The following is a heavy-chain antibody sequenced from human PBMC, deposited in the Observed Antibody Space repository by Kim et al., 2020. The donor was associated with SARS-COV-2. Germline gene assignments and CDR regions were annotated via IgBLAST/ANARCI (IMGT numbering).Heavy chain of an antibody. CDR1: GFIFSDCG. CDR2: IWYDGSNK. Sequence: GGSLRLSCAASGFIFSDCGMHWVRQAPGKGLEWVAFIWYDGSNKWYADSVKGRFTISRDNSKNTVFLEMNSLIAGDTAVYYCARKAFSMSSAIQGSFDYWGQGTLVTVSS. CDR3: ARKAFSMSSAIQGSFDY. J-gene: IGHJ4*02. V-gene: IGHV3-33*01. D-gene: IGHD3-3*02.